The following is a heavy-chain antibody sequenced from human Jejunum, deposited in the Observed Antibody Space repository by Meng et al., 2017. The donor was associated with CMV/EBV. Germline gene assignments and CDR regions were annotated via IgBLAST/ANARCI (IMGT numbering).Heavy chain of an antibody. Sequence: SGGSMRTDSYHWGWSRQAPGKGLEWIGSVHYAGGTYLKPSLKSRVTVSADPSNSRFSLRVNSLTAADTAVYYCSRAARSATGVFDYWGQGRLVTVSS. J-gene: IGHJ4*02. V-gene: IGHV4-39*07. CDR1: GGSMRTDSYH. D-gene: IGHD2-15*01. CDR2: VHYAGGT. CDR3: SRAARSATGVFDY.